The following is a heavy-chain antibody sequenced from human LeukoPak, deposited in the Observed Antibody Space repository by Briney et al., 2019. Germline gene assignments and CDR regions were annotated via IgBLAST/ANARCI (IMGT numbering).Heavy chain of an antibody. V-gene: IGHV1-8*01. Sequence: ASVKVSCKASGYTFTSYDINWVRQATGQGLEWMGWMNPNSANTGYAQKFQGRVTMTRNTSISTAYMELSSLRSEDTAVYYCARLASSSWPLYYYYSMDVWGQGTTVTVSS. D-gene: IGHD6-13*01. CDR3: ARLASSSWPLYYYYSMDV. CDR2: MNPNSANT. J-gene: IGHJ6*02. CDR1: GYTFTSYD.